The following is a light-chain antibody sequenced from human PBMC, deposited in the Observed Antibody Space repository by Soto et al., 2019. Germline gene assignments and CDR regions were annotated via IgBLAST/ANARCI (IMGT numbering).Light chain of an antibody. CDR1: QNITKF. J-gene: IGKJ1*01. CDR3: RQTFSAPGT. Sequence: DIQMTQSPSSLSASVGDRVSVTCRTSQNITKFLNLDQEKTGKATKVLIYVTSNFDKGVPSKFSGSGSGTLLTLSISSFQPEEFATYYCRQTFSAPGTFGPGTRVEVK. CDR2: VTS. V-gene: IGKV1-39*01.